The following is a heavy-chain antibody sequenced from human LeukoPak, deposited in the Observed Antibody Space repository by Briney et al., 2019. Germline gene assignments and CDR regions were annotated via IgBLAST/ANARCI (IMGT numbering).Heavy chain of an antibody. J-gene: IGHJ6*02. V-gene: IGHV3-23*01. CDR2: ISGSGGST. Sequence: PGGSLRLSCAASGFTFSSYAMSWVRQAPGKGLEWVSAISGSGGSTYYADSVKGRFTISRDNSKNTLYLQMNSLGAEDTAVYYCAKALSSSWTGMDVWGQGTTVTVSS. CDR1: GFTFSSYA. D-gene: IGHD6-6*01. CDR3: AKALSSSWTGMDV.